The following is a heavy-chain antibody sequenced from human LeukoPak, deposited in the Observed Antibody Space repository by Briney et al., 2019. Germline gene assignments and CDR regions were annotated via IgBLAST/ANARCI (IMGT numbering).Heavy chain of an antibody. CDR1: GFTFSSYA. Sequence: GPSLRLSCAASGFTFSSYAMSWVRQAPGKGLELVSAISGSGGSTYYADSVKGRFTISRDNSKNTLYLQMNSLRAEDTAVYYCAKRGREYYDSSGYLDYWGQGTLVTVSS. CDR3: AKRGREYYDSSGYLDY. V-gene: IGHV3-23*01. J-gene: IGHJ4*02. D-gene: IGHD3-22*01. CDR2: ISGSGGST.